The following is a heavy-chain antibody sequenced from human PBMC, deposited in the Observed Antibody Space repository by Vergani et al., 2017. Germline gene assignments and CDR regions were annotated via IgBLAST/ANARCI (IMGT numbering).Heavy chain of an antibody. J-gene: IGHJ6*02. CDR1: GYTFTGYY. V-gene: IGHV1-2*04. CDR2: INPNSGGT. CDR3: ARAIDTAMVKSYYYGMDV. Sequence: QVQLVQSGAEVKKPGASVKVSCKASGYTFTGYYMHWVRQAPGQGLEWMGWINPNSGGTNYAQKFQGWVTMTRDTSISTAYMELSRLSSDDTAVYYCARAIDTAMVKSYYYGMDVWGQGTTVTVSS. D-gene: IGHD5-18*01.